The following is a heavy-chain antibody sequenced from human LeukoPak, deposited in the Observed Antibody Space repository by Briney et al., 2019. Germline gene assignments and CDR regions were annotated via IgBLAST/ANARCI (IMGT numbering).Heavy chain of an antibody. CDR3: ARGRPHGNDY. CDR2: IASDGSST. Sequence: GGSLRLSCAASGFTFSSYWMYWVRQAPGKGLVWVSRIASDGSSTTYADSVKGRFSISRDNAKNALYLQMNSLRVEDTAVYYCARGRPHGNDYWGQGTLVTVSS. V-gene: IGHV3-74*01. D-gene: IGHD4-23*01. CDR1: GFTFSSYW. J-gene: IGHJ4*02.